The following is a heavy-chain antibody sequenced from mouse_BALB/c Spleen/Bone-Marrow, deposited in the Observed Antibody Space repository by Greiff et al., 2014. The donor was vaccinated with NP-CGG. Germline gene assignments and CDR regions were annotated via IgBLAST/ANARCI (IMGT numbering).Heavy chain of an antibody. V-gene: IGHV1-87*01. CDR2: IYPGDGDT. D-gene: IGHD3-3*01. J-gene: IGHJ3*01. Sequence: QVQLKESGAELARPGASVKLSCKASGYTSTSYWMQWVKQRPGQGLEWIGAIYPGDGDTRYTQKFKGKATLTADKSSSTAYMQLSSLASEDSAVYYCAKEGRGAYWGQGTLVTVSA. CDR3: AKEGRGAY. CDR1: GYTSTSYW.